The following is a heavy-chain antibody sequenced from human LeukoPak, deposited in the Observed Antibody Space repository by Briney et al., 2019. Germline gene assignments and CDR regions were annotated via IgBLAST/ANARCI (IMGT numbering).Heavy chain of an antibody. V-gene: IGHV4-39*01. CDR3: ARHTWDSGSYF. J-gene: IGHJ4*02. Sequence: RTSETLSLTCTVSGGSISGSSYYWGWIRQPPGKGLEWIGSIYYSGSTYYNPSLKSRVTISVDTSKNQFSLKLSSVTAADTAVYYCARHTWDSGSYFWGQGTLVTVSS. CDR2: IYYSGST. CDR1: GGSISGSSYY. D-gene: IGHD1-26*01.